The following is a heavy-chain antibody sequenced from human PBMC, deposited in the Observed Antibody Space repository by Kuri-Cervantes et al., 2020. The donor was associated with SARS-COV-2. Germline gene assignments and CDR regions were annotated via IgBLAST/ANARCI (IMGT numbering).Heavy chain of an antibody. Sequence: SVKVSCKASGGTFSSYAISWVRQAPGQGLEWMGGITPIFGTANYAQKFQGRVTITTDESTSTAYMELSSLRSEDTAVYYCASCTSCYFGDYRVTFDYWGQGTLVTVSS. CDR1: GGTFSSYA. D-gene: IGHD2-2*01. V-gene: IGHV1-69*05. CDR2: ITPIFGTA. CDR3: ASCTSCYFGDYRVTFDY. J-gene: IGHJ4*02.